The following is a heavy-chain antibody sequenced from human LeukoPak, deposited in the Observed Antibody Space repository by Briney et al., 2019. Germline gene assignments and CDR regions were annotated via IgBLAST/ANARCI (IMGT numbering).Heavy chain of an antibody. D-gene: IGHD6-13*01. J-gene: IGHJ4*02. Sequence: PGGSLRLSCAASGFTFSSYSMNWVRQAPGKGLEWVSSISSSSSYIYYADSVKGRFTISRDNAKNSLYLQMNSLRAEDTALYYCAKDITAAGGGVDYWGQGTLVTVSS. CDR3: AKDITAAGGGVDY. CDR1: GFTFSSYS. CDR2: ISSSSSYI. V-gene: IGHV3-21*04.